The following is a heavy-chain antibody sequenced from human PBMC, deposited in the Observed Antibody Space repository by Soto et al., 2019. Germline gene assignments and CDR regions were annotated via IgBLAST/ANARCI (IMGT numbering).Heavy chain of an antibody. D-gene: IGHD1-26*01. J-gene: IGHJ3*01. Sequence: PSETLSLTCVVSGASLSTSNWWSWVRQPPGKGLEWIGEIYHTGSASYSPSLKSRVSMSIDKSKNQFSLRLTDVTAADTAKYYCARGPRSGSYSVDGFDVWGQGTVVTV. CDR3: ARGPRSGSYSVDGFDV. CDR1: GASLSTSNW. CDR2: IYHTGSA. V-gene: IGHV4-4*02.